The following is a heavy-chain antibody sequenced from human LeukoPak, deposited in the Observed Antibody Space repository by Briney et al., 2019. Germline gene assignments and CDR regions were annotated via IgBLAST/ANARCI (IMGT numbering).Heavy chain of an antibody. V-gene: IGHV3-64D*09. Sequence: GGALRLSCSASGVTLCSYEKHWVRQAPGKGVQYVSDISSKGGNKYYADSVKRSFTISRDNSNNMLHLQMSRLRADDTAVYYCVKGHQYSGVGPFDYWGQGPLVPVSS. D-gene: IGHD1-26*01. CDR1: GVTLCSYE. CDR2: ISSKGGNK. CDR3: VKGHQYSGVGPFDY. J-gene: IGHJ4*02.